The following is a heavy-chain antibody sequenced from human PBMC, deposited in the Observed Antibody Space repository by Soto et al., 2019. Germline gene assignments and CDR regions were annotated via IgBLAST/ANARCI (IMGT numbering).Heavy chain of an antibody. Sequence: AAVKVSCKSSGYTITGYYMHWVRQAPGQGLEWMGWINPNSGGTNYAQKFQGRVTMTRDTSISTAYMELSRLRSDDTAGYYFASEVRDCSSLLFDLWGQGTSVTGSS. J-gene: IGHJ5*02. D-gene: IGHD6-6*01. CDR2: INPNSGGT. CDR1: GYTITGYY. CDR3: ASEVRDCSSLLFDL. V-gene: IGHV1-2*02.